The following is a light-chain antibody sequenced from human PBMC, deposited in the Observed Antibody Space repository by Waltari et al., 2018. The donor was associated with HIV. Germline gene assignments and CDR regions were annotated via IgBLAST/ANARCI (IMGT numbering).Light chain of an antibody. J-gene: IGKJ2*01. CDR2: AAS. CDR3: QQSYSTPYT. Sequence: DIQMTQSPSSLSASVGDRVTITCRARQSINNYLNWYQQQLGKAPKLLIYAASSLQTGVPSRFSGSGSGTDFTLTINSLQPEDFATYYCQQSYSTPYTFGQGTKLEIK. V-gene: IGKV1-39*01. CDR1: QSINNY.